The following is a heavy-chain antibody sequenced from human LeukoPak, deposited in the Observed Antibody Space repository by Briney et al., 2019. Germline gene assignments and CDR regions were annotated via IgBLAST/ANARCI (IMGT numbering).Heavy chain of an antibody. J-gene: IGHJ6*03. CDR1: KFSFSSYW. CDR2: IRTDGTIT. CDR3: AREGTGSYMDV. D-gene: IGHD1/OR15-1a*01. V-gene: IGHV3-74*01. Sequence: PGGSLRLSCAASKFSFSSYWMHWVRQAPGKGLVWVSRIRTDGTITTYADSVKGRFSISRDNAKNTLYLQVNSLRVEDTAVYYCAREGTGSYMDVWGKGTTVTVSS.